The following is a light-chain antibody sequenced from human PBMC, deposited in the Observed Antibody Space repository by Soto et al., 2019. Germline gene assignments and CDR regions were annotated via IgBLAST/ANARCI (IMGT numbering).Light chain of an antibody. CDR3: AAWDDSLNGHV. CDR1: SSNIGSNT. CDR2: ISD. J-gene: IGLJ1*01. V-gene: IGLV1-44*01. Sequence: QSVLTQPPSASGTPGQRVTISCSGSSSNIGSNTVNWFQQLPGTAPKLLIYISDKRPSGVPDRFSGSKSGTSASLAISGLQSEDEADYYCAAWDDSLNGHVFGTGTKVTVL.